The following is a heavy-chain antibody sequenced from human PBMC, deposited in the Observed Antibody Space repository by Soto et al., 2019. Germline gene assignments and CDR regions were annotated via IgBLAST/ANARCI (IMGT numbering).Heavy chain of an antibody. V-gene: IGHV1-2*02. CDR2: INPNSGGT. CDR3: ARDGGRGGVAAAGTDGMDV. J-gene: IGHJ6*02. Sequence: GASVKVSCKASGYTFTGYYMHWVRQAPGQGLEWMGWINPNSGGTNYAQKFQGRVTMTRDTSISTAYMELSRLRSDDTAVYYSARDGGRGGVAAAGTDGMDVWGQGTTVTVSS. D-gene: IGHD6-13*01. CDR1: GYTFTGYY.